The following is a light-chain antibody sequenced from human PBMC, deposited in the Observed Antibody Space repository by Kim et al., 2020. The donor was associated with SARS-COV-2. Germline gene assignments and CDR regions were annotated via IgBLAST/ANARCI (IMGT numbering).Light chain of an antibody. CDR1: QKIGNS. CDR2: KAA. Sequence: SASVGDRVSITCRASQKIGNSLAWYRQKLGKAPKLLFYKAASLQSGVPSRFSGSGSGTEFTLSISSLQPDDFATYYCQHYNNYPYTFGQGTKLEI. V-gene: IGKV1-5*03. J-gene: IGKJ2*01. CDR3: QHYNNYPYT.